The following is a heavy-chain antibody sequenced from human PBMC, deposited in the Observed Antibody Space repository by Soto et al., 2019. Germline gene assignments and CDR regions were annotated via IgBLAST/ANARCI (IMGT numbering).Heavy chain of an antibody. Sequence: EVQLVESGGGLIQPGGSLRLSCAASGFTVSSNYMSWVRQTPGKGLEWVSIIYSGGSSYYADSVKDRFTISRDNSKNTLYLQRNSLRAEDTAVYYCASCSMITFGGVIVDDAFDMWGQGTMVSVSS. CDR2: IYSGGSS. D-gene: IGHD3-16*02. CDR1: GFTVSSNY. CDR3: ASCSMITFGGVIVDDAFDM. V-gene: IGHV3-53*01. J-gene: IGHJ3*02.